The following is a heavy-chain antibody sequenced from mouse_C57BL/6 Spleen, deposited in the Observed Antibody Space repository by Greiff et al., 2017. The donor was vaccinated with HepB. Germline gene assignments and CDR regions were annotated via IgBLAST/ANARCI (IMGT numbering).Heavy chain of an antibody. CDR2: IDPETGGT. J-gene: IGHJ2*01. D-gene: IGHD1-1*02. Sequence: QVQLQQSGAELVRPGASVTLSCKASGYTFTDYEMHWVKQTPVHGLEWIGAIDPETGGTAYNQKFKGKAILTADKSSSTGYMELRSLTSEDSAVYYCTRDYYSCFDYWGQGTTLTVSS. CDR3: TRDYYSCFDY. V-gene: IGHV1-15*01. CDR1: GYTFTDYE.